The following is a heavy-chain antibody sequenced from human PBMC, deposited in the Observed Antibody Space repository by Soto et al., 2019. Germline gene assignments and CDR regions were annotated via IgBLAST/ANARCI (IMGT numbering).Heavy chain of an antibody. Sequence: PWQTLTLTCGISADSSSTTNAAWNSIRQSPSRGLEWLGRAYYRSQWYDDSAVSVRSRITVIPDTSKNQCSLQLNSVTPEDTAVYYCKKQKGDSRTYNGMDVWGQGTTVTVSS. CDR2: AYYRSQWYD. CDR1: ADSSSTTNAA. CDR3: KKQKGDSRTYNGMDV. V-gene: IGHV6-1*01. J-gene: IGHJ6*01. D-gene: IGHD2-21*02.